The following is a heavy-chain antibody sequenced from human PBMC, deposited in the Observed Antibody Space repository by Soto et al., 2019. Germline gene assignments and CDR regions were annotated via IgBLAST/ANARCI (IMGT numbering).Heavy chain of an antibody. CDR2: IYSGGST. V-gene: IGHV3-53*01. J-gene: IGHJ4*02. Sequence: LRLSCAASGFTVSSNYMSLVRQAPGKGLEWVSVIYSGGSTYYADSVKGRFTISRDNSKNTLYLQMNSLRAEDTAVYYCARGGRDGYNGYYFDYWGQGTLVTVSS. CDR1: GFTVSSNY. CDR3: ARGGRDGYNGYYFDY. D-gene: IGHD5-12*01.